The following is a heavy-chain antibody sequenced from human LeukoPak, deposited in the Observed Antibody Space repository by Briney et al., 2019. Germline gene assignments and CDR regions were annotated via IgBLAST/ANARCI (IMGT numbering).Heavy chain of an antibody. CDR2: IKQDGSEK. CDR1: GFTFSSYW. D-gene: IGHD3-3*01. Sequence: GGSLRLSCAASGFTFSSYWMSWVRQAPGKGLEWVANIKQDGSEKYYVDSVKGRFTISRDNAKNSLYLQMNSLRAEDTAVYYCARDRSAAYYDFWSGSSLGVEFDYWGQGTLVTVSS. J-gene: IGHJ4*02. CDR3: ARDRSAAYYDFWSGSSLGVEFDY. V-gene: IGHV3-7*01.